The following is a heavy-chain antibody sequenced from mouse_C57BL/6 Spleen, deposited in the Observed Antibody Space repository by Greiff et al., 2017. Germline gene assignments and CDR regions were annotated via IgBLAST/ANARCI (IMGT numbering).Heavy chain of an antibody. CDR2: IYPGSGST. J-gene: IGHJ2*01. D-gene: IGHD2-12*01. V-gene: IGHV1-55*01. Sequence: QVQLQQPGAELVKPGASVKMSCKASGYTFTSYWITWVKQRPGQGLEWIGDIYPGSGSTNYNEKFKSKATLTVDTSSSTAYMQLSSLTSEDSAVFSWARTEIDNYDDGYSFDYGAKAPLSQSPQ. CDR3: ARTEIDNYDDGYSFDY. CDR1: GYTFTSYW.